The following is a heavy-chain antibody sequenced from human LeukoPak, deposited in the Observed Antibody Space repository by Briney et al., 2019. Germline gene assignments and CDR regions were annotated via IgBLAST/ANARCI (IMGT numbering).Heavy chain of an antibody. V-gene: IGHV3-7*01. Sequence: PGGSLRLSCAASRFTFNTYWMSWVRQAPGKGLEWVATIKGDGTEKYYVDPVKGRFTISRDNAKNSLYLQMNSLRVEDTAIYYCVRLVGDRTIYDYWGQGTLVTVSS. CDR1: RFTFNTYW. D-gene: IGHD1-26*01. J-gene: IGHJ4*02. CDR3: VRLVGDRTIYDY. CDR2: IKGDGTEK.